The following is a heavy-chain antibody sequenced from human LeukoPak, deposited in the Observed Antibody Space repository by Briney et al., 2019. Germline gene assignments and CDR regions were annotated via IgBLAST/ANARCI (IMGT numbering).Heavy chain of an antibody. J-gene: IGHJ4*02. CDR3: ARRGGRWLTTLPLDY. V-gene: IGHV4-34*01. CDR2: INHSGST. Sequence: SETLSLTCAGYGGSFSGYYWRWIRQPPGKGLEWIGEINHSGSTNYNPSLKSRVTISVDTSKNQFSLKLSSVTAADTAVYYSARRGGRWLTTLPLDYWGQGTLVTVSS. D-gene: IGHD5-24*01. CDR1: GGSFSGYY.